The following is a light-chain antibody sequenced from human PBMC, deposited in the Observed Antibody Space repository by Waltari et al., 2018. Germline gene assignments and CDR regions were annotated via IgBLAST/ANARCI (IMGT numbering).Light chain of an antibody. CDR2: AAS. CDR3: QQFESAPRT. Sequence: EIVLTKSPDILSLSPGDTATLSCRASQSLTVNYLAWYQQKPGQAPRLLIYAASSRATGVPDRFSGSGSGAHFTLAISRLEPEDFAVYYCQQFESAPRTFGQGTKVEIK. CDR1: QSLTVNY. V-gene: IGKV3-20*01. J-gene: IGKJ1*01.